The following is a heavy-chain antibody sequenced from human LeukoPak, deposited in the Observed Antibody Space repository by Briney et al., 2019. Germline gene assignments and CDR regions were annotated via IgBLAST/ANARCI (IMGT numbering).Heavy chain of an antibody. Sequence: SETLSLTCTVSGGSVSSDSWNWIRQSPGRGLEFIGYIYNTGSSNHNPSLKNRVTISLDKSKRQLSLELSSATAADTAIYYCARQGKMNLVRGTFWYFNLWGRGTLVTVSS. V-gene: IGHV4-59*08. CDR2: IYNTGSS. J-gene: IGHJ2*01. CDR1: GGSVSSDS. CDR3: ARQGKMNLVRGTFWYFNL. D-gene: IGHD3-10*01.